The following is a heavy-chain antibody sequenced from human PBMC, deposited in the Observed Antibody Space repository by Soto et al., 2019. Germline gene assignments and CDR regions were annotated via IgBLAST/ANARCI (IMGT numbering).Heavy chain of an antibody. D-gene: IGHD3-16*01. J-gene: IGHJ6*02. CDR2: ISYDGSNK. V-gene: IGHV3-30-3*01. Sequence: QVQLVESGGGVVQPGRSLRLSCAASGFTFSSYAMHWVRQAPGKGLEWVAVISYDGSNKYYADSVKGRFTISRDNSKNTLYLQMNSLRDEDTAVYYCARSWGYGMDVWGQGTTVTVSS. CDR3: ARSWGYGMDV. CDR1: GFTFSSYA.